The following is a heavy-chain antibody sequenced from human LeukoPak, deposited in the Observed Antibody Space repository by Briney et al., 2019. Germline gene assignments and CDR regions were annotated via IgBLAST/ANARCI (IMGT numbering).Heavy chain of an antibody. CDR1: GGSISSYY. D-gene: IGHD5-24*01. CDR2: IYTSGST. V-gene: IGHV4-4*07. CDR3: ARHGMATIRVAFDI. Sequence: PSETLSLTCTVSGGSISSYYWSWMRQPAGKGLEWIGRIYTSGSTNYNPSLKSRVTMSVDTSKNQFSLKLSSVTAADTAVYYCARHGMATIRVAFDIWGQGTMVTVSS. J-gene: IGHJ3*02.